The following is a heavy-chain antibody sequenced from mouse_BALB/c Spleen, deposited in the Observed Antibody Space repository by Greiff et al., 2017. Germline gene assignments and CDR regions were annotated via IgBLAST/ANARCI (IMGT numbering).Heavy chain of an antibody. D-gene: IGHD1-1*01. V-gene: IGHV14-3*02. CDR2: IDPANGNT. CDR1: GFNIKDTY. J-gene: IGHJ4*01. CDR3: ALTTVVAPYAMDY. Sequence: VQLQQSGAELVKPGASVKLSCTASGFNIKDTYMHWVKQRPEQGLEWIGRIDPANGNTKYDPKFQGKATITADTSSNTAYLQLSSLTSEDTAVYYCALTTVVAPYAMDYWGQGTSVTVSS.